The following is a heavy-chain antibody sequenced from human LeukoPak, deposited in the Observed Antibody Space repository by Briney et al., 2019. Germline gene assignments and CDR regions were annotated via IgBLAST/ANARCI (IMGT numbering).Heavy chain of an antibody. D-gene: IGHD5-18*01. Sequence: PGGSLRLSCAASGFTFSSYWMSRVRQAPGKGLEWVANIKQDGSEKYYVDSVKGRFTISRDNAKNSLYLQMNSLRAEDTAVYYCARDLSGVTGYTYGRGIDYWGQGTLVTVSS. CDR3: ARDLSGVTGYTYGRGIDY. V-gene: IGHV3-7*01. CDR1: GFTFSSYW. CDR2: IKQDGSEK. J-gene: IGHJ4*02.